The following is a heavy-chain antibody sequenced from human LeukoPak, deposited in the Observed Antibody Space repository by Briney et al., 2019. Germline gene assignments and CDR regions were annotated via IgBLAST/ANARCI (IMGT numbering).Heavy chain of an antibody. CDR1: GCTFTGYY. CDR3: ARDEYYYGSGSYGDYYYMDV. D-gene: IGHD3-10*01. CDR2: ISAYNGNT. V-gene: IGHV1-18*04. J-gene: IGHJ6*03. Sequence: ASVKVSCKASGCTFTGYYMHWVRQAPGQGLEWMGWISAYNGNTNYAQKLQGRVTMTTDTSTSTAYMELRSLRSDDTAVYYCARDEYYYGSGSYGDYYYMDVWGKGTTVTISS.